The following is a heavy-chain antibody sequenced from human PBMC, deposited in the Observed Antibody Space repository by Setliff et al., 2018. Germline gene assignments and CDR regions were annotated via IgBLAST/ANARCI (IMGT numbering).Heavy chain of an antibody. Sequence: LSLTCTVSGGSISSGSYYWSWIRQPAGKGLEWIGRIFPSGSTSYNPSLKSRVTISVDTSKNQFSLKLSSVTAADTAVYYCARAFTYYNFWSGYGYGMDVWGQGTTVTVSS. D-gene: IGHD3-3*01. CDR1: GGSISSGSYY. CDR2: IFPSGST. V-gene: IGHV4-61*02. CDR3: ARAFTYYNFWSGYGYGMDV. J-gene: IGHJ6*02.